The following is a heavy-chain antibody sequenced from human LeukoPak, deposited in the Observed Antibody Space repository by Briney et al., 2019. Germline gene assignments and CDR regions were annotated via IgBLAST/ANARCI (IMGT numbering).Heavy chain of an antibody. J-gene: IGHJ6*03. CDR2: IYYSGST. V-gene: IGHV4-61*08. CDR1: GGSISSGGYY. CDR3: ARCHYYYYYMDV. Sequence: SETLSLTCTVSGGSISSGGYYWSWIRQHPGKGLEWIGYIYYSGSTYYNPSLKSRVTISVDTSKNQFSLKLSSVTAADTAVYYCARCHYYYYYMDVWGKGTTVTVSS.